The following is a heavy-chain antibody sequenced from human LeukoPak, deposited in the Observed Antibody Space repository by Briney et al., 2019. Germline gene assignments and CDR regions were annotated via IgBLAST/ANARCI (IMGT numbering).Heavy chain of an antibody. CDR3: ARVSRWGLNHNPHY. V-gene: IGHV3-11*01. J-gene: IGHJ4*02. CDR1: GFTFSDYY. D-gene: IGHD7-27*01. Sequence: GGSLRLSCAASGFTFSDYYMSWIRQAPGKGLEWVSYISSSGSIIYYADSVKGRFTISRDNAKNSLYLQMNSLRAEDTAVYYCARVSRWGLNHNPHYWGQGTLVTVSS. CDR2: ISSSGSII.